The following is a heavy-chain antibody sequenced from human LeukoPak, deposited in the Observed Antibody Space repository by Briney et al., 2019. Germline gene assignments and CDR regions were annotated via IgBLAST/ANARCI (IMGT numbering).Heavy chain of an antibody. CDR2: ISAYNGNT. CDR3: ARDAKLRYSSGWYDY. CDR1: GYTFTSYG. Sequence: EASVKVSCTASGYTFTSYGISWVRQAPGQGLEWMGWISAYNGNTNYAQKLQGRVTMTTDTSTSTAYMELRSLRSDDTAVYYCARDAKLRYSSGWYDYWGQGTLVTVSS. D-gene: IGHD6-19*01. V-gene: IGHV1-18*01. J-gene: IGHJ4*02.